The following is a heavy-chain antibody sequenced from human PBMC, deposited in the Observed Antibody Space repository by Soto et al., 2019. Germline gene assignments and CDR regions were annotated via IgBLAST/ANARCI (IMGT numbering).Heavy chain of an antibody. D-gene: IGHD6-19*01. CDR3: ARVGLYSSGWSDFLYWFDP. CDR2: INHSGST. CDR1: GGSLSGYY. Sequence: QVQLQQWGAGLLKPSETLSLTCAVYGGSLSGYYWSWIRQPPGKGLEWIGEINHSGSTNYNPSLKIRVTISVDTSKNQFSLKLSSVTAADTAVYYCARVGLYSSGWSDFLYWFDPWGQGTLVTVS. J-gene: IGHJ5*02. V-gene: IGHV4-34*01.